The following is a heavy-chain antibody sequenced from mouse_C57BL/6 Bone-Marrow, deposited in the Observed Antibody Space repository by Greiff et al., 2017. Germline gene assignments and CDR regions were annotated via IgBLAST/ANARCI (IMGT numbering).Heavy chain of an antibody. V-gene: IGHV1-7*01. J-gene: IGHJ1*01. CDR3: ASDYDYWYFDV. D-gene: IGHD2-4*01. Sequence: VQLQQPGAELAKPGASVKMSCKASGYTFTSYWMHWVKQRPGQGLEWIGYINPSTGYTEYNQKFKDKATLTADKSSSTAYMQLSSLTSEDSAVYYCASDYDYWYFDVWGAGTTVTVSS. CDR1: GYTFTSYW. CDR2: INPSTGYT.